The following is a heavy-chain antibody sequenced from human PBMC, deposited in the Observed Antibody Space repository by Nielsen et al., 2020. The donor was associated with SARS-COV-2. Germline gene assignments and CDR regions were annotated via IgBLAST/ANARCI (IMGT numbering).Heavy chain of an antibody. CDR3: ASSHCSSTSCYYYYGMDV. CDR1: GFTFSDYY. CDR2: ISGSSTYT. J-gene: IGHJ6*02. D-gene: IGHD2-2*01. Sequence: GGSLRLSCAASGFTFSDYYMTWIRQAPGKGLEWVSYISGSSTYTNYADSVKGRFTISRDNAKNSLYLQMNSLRAEDTAVYYCASSHCSSTSCYYYYGMDVWGQGTTVTVSS. V-gene: IGHV3-11*03.